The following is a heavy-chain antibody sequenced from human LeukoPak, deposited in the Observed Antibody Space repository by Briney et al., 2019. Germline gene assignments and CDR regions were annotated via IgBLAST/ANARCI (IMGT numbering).Heavy chain of an antibody. D-gene: IGHD3-10*01. J-gene: IGHJ5*02. V-gene: IGHV4-38-2*01. CDR1: GYSINSAYY. Sequence: SETLSLTCVVSGYSINSAYYWGWIRQPPGKGLEWIGSMYHSGITYYNPSLKSRVTISVDTSKNQFSLKLNSVTAADTAVYYCARLTPGKNWFDPWGQGTLVTVSS. CDR3: ARLTPGKNWFDP. CDR2: MYHSGIT.